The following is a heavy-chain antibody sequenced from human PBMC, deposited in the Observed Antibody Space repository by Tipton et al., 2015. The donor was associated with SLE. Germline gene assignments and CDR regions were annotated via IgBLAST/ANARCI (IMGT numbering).Heavy chain of an antibody. V-gene: IGHV4-39*07. J-gene: IGHJ3*02. D-gene: IGHD3-3*01. CDR2: IYHSGNT. CDR1: GGSISSGSHY. Sequence: TLSLTCTVSGGSISSGSHYWGWIRQSPGKGLEWIGSIYHSGNTYYNPSLQSRVTISQDTSKNLFSLKLTSVTAADTAVYYCARVKNYDFWSGWAAFDIWGQGTMVTVSS. CDR3: ARVKNYDFWSGWAAFDI.